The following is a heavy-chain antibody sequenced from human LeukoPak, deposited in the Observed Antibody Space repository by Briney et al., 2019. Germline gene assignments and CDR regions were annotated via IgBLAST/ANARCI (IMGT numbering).Heavy chain of an antibody. Sequence: SETLSLTCTVSGGSISSYYWSWIRQPPGKGLEWIGSLFYSGNTNYNPSLKSRVTISLDTSKNRVSLKLSSVTAADTAVYYCARGSSPFDYWGQGTLVTVSS. V-gene: IGHV4-59*08. CDR2: LFYSGNT. J-gene: IGHJ4*02. CDR3: ARGSSPFDY. CDR1: GGSISSYY.